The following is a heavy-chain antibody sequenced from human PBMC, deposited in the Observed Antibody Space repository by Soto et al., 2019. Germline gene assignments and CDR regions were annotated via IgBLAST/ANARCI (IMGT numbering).Heavy chain of an antibody. CDR2: ISGSGGST. Sequence: GGSLRLSCAASGFTFSSYAMSWVRQAPGKGLEWVSAISGSGGSTYYADSVKGRFTISRDNSKNTRYLQMNSLRAEDTAVYYCAKDIRDNWNYRGGYYYGMDVWGQGTTVTVSS. V-gene: IGHV3-23*01. J-gene: IGHJ6*02. D-gene: IGHD1-7*01. CDR1: GFTFSSYA. CDR3: AKDIRDNWNYRGGYYYGMDV.